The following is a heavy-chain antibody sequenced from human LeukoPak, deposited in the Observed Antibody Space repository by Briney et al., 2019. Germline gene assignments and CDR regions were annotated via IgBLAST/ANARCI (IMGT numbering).Heavy chain of an antibody. V-gene: IGHV3-23*01. CDR2: ISDTGATT. D-gene: IGHD2-21*02. Sequence: GGSLRLSCAASGFSFSTYSMSWVRQAPGKGLEWVSVISDTGATTFYADSVKGRFTISRDNSKNTLYLQMNSLKTEDTAVYYCTTVTDCYYYYYYYMDVWGKGTTVTVSS. CDR3: TTVTDCYYYYYYYMDV. J-gene: IGHJ6*03. CDR1: GFSFSTYS.